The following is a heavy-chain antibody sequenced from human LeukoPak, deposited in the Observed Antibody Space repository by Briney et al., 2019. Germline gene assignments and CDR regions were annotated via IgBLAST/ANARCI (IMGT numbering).Heavy chain of an antibody. CDR1: GFTFSSFG. CDR3: AKGGEYQLPIDSY. CDR2: IWYAGSNK. D-gene: IGHD2-2*01. J-gene: IGHJ4*02. Sequence: GRSLRLSCAASGFTFSSFGMHWVRQAPGKGLEGVEVIWYAGSNKYHADSVKGRFTISRNNSKNTLYLQMNRLRPEDTAVYYCAKGGEYQLPIDSYWGQGTLVTVSS. V-gene: IGHV3-33*06.